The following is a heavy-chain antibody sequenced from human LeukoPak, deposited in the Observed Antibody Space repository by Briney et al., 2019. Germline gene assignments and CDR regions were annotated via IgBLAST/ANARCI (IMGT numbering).Heavy chain of an antibody. V-gene: IGHV4-34*01. CDR2: INHSGST. CDR1: GGSFSGYY. Sequence: PSETLSLTCAVYGGSFSGYYWSWIRQPPGKGLEWIGEINHSGSTNYNPSLKSRVTISVDTSKNQFSLKLSSVTAADTAVYYCARGLKDIVVVVADTPTNWFALWGQGTLVSVSS. J-gene: IGHJ5*02. CDR3: ARGLKDIVVVVADTPTNWFAL. D-gene: IGHD2-15*01.